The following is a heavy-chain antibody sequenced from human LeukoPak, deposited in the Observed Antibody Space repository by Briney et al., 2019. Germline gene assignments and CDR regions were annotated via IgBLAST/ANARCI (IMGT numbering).Heavy chain of an antibody. CDR3: ASKLYYYDSSGYYFRWDAFDI. CDR1: GFTFSSYA. Sequence: GGSLRLSCAASGFTFSSYAMHWVRQAPGKGLEWVAVISYDGSNKYYADSVKGRFTISRDNSKNTLYLQMNSLRAEDTAVYYCASKLYYYDSSGYYFRWDAFDIWGQGTMVTVSS. V-gene: IGHV3-30-3*01. CDR2: ISYDGSNK. J-gene: IGHJ3*02. D-gene: IGHD3-22*01.